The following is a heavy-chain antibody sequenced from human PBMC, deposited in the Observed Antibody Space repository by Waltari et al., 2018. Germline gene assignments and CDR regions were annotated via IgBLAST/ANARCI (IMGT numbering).Heavy chain of an antibody. V-gene: IGHV4-39*07. Sequence: LHLPASAPVLVTPSDPLSLPCPVSGGSISPPLYYWLWFPTPPGKGLEWIGNIYYSGSTYYNPSLKSRVTISVDTSKNQFSLKLSSVTAADTAVYYCARIVVPAYYYYYMDVWGKGTTVTISS. CDR2: IYYSGST. CDR1: GGSISPPLYY. D-gene: IGHD2-2*01. CDR3: ARIVVPAYYYYYMDV. J-gene: IGHJ6*03.